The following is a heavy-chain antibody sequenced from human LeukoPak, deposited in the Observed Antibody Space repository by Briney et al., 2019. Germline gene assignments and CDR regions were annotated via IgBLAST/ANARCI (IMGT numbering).Heavy chain of an antibody. CDR1: GYIFTNYG. Sequence: ASVKVSCKASGYIFTNYGISWVRQAPGQGLEWMGWISGYNGITIYAQKFQGRVTMTTDTSTSTAYMELGSLRSDDTAVYYCGRDTVRTTVAGGPEYWAQGPLVTVSS. J-gene: IGHJ4*02. V-gene: IGHV1-18*01. CDR2: ISGYNGIT. CDR3: GRDTVRTTVAGGPEY. D-gene: IGHD6-19*01.